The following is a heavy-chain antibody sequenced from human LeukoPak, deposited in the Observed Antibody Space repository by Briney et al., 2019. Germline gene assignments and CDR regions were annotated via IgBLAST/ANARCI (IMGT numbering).Heavy chain of an antibody. CDR2: MSSGDGT. D-gene: IGHD1-26*01. Sequence: GGSLRLSCAASGFTFSNYAMTWVRQAPGKGLKWVSTMSSGDGTYYADSVTGRFTISRDNSENTLYLQMNSLRAEDSAIYYCAKGNTGSYYDAAGYWGQGTLVTVSS. V-gene: IGHV3-23*01. CDR3: AKGNTGSYYDAAGY. J-gene: IGHJ4*02. CDR1: GFTFSNYA.